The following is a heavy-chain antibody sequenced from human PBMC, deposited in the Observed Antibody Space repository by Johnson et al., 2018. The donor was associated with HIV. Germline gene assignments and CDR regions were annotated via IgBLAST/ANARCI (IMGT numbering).Heavy chain of an antibody. CDR2: IHSDGMST. CDR3: ARGLELGMFAFDI. D-gene: IGHD7-27*01. J-gene: IGHJ3*02. Sequence: VQLVESGGGLVQPGGSLRLSCVASGFTFSSYWMHWVRQAPGKGLVWVSRIHSDGMSTSYVDSVKGRFTISRDNSKNTLYLQMDRLRSEDTAVYYCARGLELGMFAFDIWGQGTMVTVSS. V-gene: IGHV3-74*02. CDR1: GFTFSSYW.